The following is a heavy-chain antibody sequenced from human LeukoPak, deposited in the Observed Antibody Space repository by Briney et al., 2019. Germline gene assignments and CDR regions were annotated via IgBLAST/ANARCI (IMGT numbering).Heavy chain of an antibody. CDR2: IYTSGST. V-gene: IGHV4-61*02. CDR1: GGSISTSNYY. CDR3: ARDQYYYYMDV. J-gene: IGHJ6*03. Sequence: PSETLSLTCTVSGGSISTSNYYWGWIRQPAGKGLEWIGRIYTSGSTNYNPSLQSRVTMSVDTSKNQFSLKVSSVTAADTAVYYCARDQYYYYMDVWGKGTTVTISS.